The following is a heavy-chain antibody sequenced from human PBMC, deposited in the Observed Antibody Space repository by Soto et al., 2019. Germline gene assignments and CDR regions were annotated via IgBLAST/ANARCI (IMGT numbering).Heavy chain of an antibody. CDR1: GLIFSNYA. Sequence: GGSLRLSCAASGLIFSNYAMHWVRQAPGKGLEWVAVISRDGSNIYYGGSMKGRFTISRDNSKNTLYLQMNNLRAEDTAVYHCAMDHMGFYGSGSYFSLWGQGTLVTVSS. CDR3: AMDHMGFYGSGSYFSL. D-gene: IGHD3-10*01. J-gene: IGHJ4*03. CDR2: ISRDGSNI. V-gene: IGHV3-30*03.